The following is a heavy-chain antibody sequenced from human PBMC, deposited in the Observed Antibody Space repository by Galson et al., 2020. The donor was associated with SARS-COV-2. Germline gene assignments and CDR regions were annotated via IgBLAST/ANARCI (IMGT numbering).Heavy chain of an antibody. CDR1: GFTFSSYG. Sequence: GGSLRLSCAASGFTFSSYGMHWVRQAPGKGLEWVAVIWYDGSNKYYADSVKGRFTISRDNSKNTLYLQMNSLRAEDTAVYYCARDNDIVVVPAALTFDPWGQGTLVTVSS. V-gene: IGHV3-33*01. D-gene: IGHD2-2*01. CDR2: IWYDGSNK. CDR3: ARDNDIVVVPAALTFDP. J-gene: IGHJ5*02.